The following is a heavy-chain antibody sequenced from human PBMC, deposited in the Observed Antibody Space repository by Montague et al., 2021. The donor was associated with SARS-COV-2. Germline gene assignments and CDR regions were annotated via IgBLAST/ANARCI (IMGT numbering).Heavy chain of an antibody. Sequence: SRRLSCAASGFIFSSYGMHWVRQAPGKGLEWVAHIWYDGSNENYVDSVKGRFTISRDNFKNTLYLQMNSLRAEDTAIYYCARGSVGGYYLDYWGQGTLVTVSS. CDR3: ARGSVGGYYLDY. J-gene: IGHJ4*02. CDR1: GFIFSSYG. CDR2: IWYDGSNE. V-gene: IGHV3-33*01. D-gene: IGHD1-26*01.